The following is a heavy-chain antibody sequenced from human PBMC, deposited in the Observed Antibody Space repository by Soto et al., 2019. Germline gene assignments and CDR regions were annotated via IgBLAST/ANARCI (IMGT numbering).Heavy chain of an antibody. CDR3: ARDRAQYYYDSSGYYFDY. CDR2: INPSGGST. V-gene: IGHV1-46*01. J-gene: IGHJ4*02. CDR1: GYTFTSYY. Sequence: GASVKVSCKASGYTFTSYYMHWVRQAPGQGLEWMGIINPSGGSTSYAQKFQGRVTMTRDTSTSTVYMELSSLRSEDTAVYYCARDRAQYYYDSSGYYFDYWGQGTLVTVSS. D-gene: IGHD3-22*01.